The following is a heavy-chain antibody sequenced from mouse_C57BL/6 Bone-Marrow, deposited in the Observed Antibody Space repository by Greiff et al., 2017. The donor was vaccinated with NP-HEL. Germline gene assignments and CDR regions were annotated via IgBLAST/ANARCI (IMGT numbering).Heavy chain of an antibody. J-gene: IGHJ3*01. CDR3: ARSQDYDAAWFAY. CDR1: GYTFTNYW. V-gene: IGHV1-63*01. Sequence: QVHVKQSGAELVRPGTSVKMSCKASGYTFTNYWIGWAKQRPGHGLEWIGDIYPGGGYTNYNEKFKGKATLTADKSSSTAYMQFSSLTSEDSAIYYCARSQDYDAAWFAYWGQGTLVTVSA. D-gene: IGHD2-4*01. CDR2: IYPGGGYT.